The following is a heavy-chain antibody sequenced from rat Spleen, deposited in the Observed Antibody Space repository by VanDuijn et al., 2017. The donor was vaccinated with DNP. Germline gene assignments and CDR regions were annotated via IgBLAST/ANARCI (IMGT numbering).Heavy chain of an antibody. Sequence: VQLKESGPGLVQPSQTLSLTCTVAGFSLTSYNVHWVRQPPGKGLEWMGSINSAGTTKYNPSLTSRISITRDTSTNQPFLQVNAVTTEDTATYHCARWPVYNPPYAMDAWGQGTSVTVSS. J-gene: IGHJ4*01. V-gene: IGHV3-3*01. D-gene: IGHD1-4*01. CDR2: INSAGTT. CDR1: GFSLTSYN. CDR3: ARWPVYNPPYAMDA.